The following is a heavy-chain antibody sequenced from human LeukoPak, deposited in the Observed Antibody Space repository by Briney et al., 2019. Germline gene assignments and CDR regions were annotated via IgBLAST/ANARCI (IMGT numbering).Heavy chain of an antibody. J-gene: IGHJ6*04. Sequence: VASVKVSCKASGYTFTSYYMHWVRQAPGQGPEWMGIINPSGGSTSYAQKFQGRVTMTEDTSTDTAYMELSSLRSEDTAVYYCATEGCYYYYCVMDVGGKGPRVTVS. CDR2: INPSGGST. CDR3: ATEGCYYYYCVMDV. V-gene: IGHV1-46*01. CDR1: GYTFTSYY.